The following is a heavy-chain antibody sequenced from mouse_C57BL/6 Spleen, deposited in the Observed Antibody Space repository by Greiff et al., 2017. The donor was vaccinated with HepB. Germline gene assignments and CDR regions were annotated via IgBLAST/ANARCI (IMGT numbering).Heavy chain of an antibody. CDR3: ARGSNGSIFAWFAY. CDR2: IYPRSGNT. Sequence: QVQLQQSGAELARPGASVKLSCKASGYTFTSYGISWVKQRTGQGLEWIGEIYPRSGNTYYNEKFKGKATLTADKSSSTAYMELRSLTSEDSAVYFCARGSNGSIFAWFAYWGQGTLVTVSA. V-gene: IGHV1-81*01. D-gene: IGHD1-1*01. CDR1: GYTFTSYG. J-gene: IGHJ3*01.